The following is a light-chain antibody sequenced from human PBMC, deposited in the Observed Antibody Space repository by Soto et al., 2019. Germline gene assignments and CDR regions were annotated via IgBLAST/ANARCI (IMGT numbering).Light chain of an antibody. J-gene: IGLJ2*01. CDR2: STN. CDR3: AAWDDSLNGPV. Sequence: QSVLTQPTSASGTPGQRVAIACSGSSSNVGINSVSWYQQFPGAAPKVLIYSTNQRPSGVPDRFSGSKSGTSASLAISGLQPEDEADYYCAAWDDSLNGPVFGGGTKLTVL. V-gene: IGLV1-44*01. CDR1: SSNVGINS.